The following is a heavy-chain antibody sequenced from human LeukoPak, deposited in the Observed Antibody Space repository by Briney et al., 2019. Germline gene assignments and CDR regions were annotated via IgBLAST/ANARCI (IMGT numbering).Heavy chain of an antibody. CDR1: GFTFTSSA. D-gene: IGHD2-15*01. J-gene: IGHJ4*02. CDR2: IVVGSGNT. V-gene: IGHV1-58*02. CDR3: ARDKKDIVVVVAAPDY. Sequence: TSVKVSCTASGFTFTSSAMQWVRQARGQRLEWIGWIVVGSGNTNYAQKFQERVTITRDMSTSTAYMELSRLRSDDTAVYYCARDKKDIVVVVAAPDYWGQGTLVTVSS.